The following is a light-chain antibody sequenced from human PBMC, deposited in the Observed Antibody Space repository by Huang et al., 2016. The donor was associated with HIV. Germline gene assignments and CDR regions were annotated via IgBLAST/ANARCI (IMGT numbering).Light chain of an antibody. Sequence: DILMTQSPVTLSVPPGARAPLSCRARQPLGSNLAWYQLKPGHPPRLLISDASTRATGAPSSVSGSGSKTDFTLTIDSLQSEDSALYFCQQYNNWPRTFGQGTKLEIK. CDR2: DAS. CDR3: QQYNNWPRT. CDR1: QPLGSN. J-gene: IGKJ1*01. V-gene: IGKV3D-15*01.